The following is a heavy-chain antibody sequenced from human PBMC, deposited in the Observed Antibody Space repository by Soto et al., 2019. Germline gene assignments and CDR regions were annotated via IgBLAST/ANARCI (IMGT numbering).Heavy chain of an antibody. CDR2: IYYSGST. CDR3: ASSLRYFDWLLSFYWFNP. J-gene: IGHJ5*02. V-gene: IGHV4-30-2*03. Sequence: SETLSLTCAVSGCSISSGFYSWSWIRQPPGKGLEWIGYIYYSGSTYYNPSLKSRVTISVDTSKNQFSLKLSSVTAADTAVYYCASSLRYFDWLLSFYWFNPWGQGTLVTVSS. CDR1: GCSISSGFYS. D-gene: IGHD3-9*01.